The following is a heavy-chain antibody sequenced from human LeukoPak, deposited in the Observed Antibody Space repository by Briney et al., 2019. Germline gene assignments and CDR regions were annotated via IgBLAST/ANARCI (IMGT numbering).Heavy chain of an antibody. CDR3: ARGGHSTFDY. CDR2: IYYSGST. D-gene: IGHD6-13*01. V-gene: IGHV4-31*03. Sequence: SETLSLTCTVSGGSISSGDYYWSWIRQHPGKGLEWIGYIYYSGSTYYNPSLKSRVTISVDTSKNQFSLKLSSVTAADTAVYYCARGGHSTFDYWGQGTLVTVSS. CDR1: GGSISSGDYY. J-gene: IGHJ4*02.